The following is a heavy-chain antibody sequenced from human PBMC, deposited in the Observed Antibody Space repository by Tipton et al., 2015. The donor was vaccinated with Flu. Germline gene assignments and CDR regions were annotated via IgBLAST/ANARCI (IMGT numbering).Heavy chain of an antibody. Sequence: RSLRLSCAISGFTFSTYAMHWVRQAPGKGLEWVSFISYNGKNIYYADSVKGRFTISRDDSKNTLALQMNSLRTEDTAIYYSAREPAPIGSPKSDAFDVWGQGTKVTVSS. J-gene: IGHJ3*01. CDR3: AREPAPIGSPKSDAFDV. CDR1: GFTFSTYA. CDR2: ISYNGKNI. D-gene: IGHD3-10*01. V-gene: IGHV3-30*04.